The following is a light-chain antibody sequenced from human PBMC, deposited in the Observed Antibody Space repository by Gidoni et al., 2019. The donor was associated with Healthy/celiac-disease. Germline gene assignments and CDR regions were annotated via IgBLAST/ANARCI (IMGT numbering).Light chain of an antibody. CDR2: EVS. Sequence: QSALTQPPSVSGSPGQSVTISCTGTSSDFGSYNRVSGYQQPPGTAPKLMIYEVSNRPTGVPDRFSGSKSGNTASLTISGLQAEDEADYYCSSYTSSSTFVFGTGTKVTVL. CDR1: SSDFGSYNR. CDR3: SSYTSSSTFV. J-gene: IGLJ1*01. V-gene: IGLV2-18*02.